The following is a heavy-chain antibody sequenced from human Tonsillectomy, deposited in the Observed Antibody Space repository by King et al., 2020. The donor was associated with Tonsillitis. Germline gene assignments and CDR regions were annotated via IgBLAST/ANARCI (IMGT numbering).Heavy chain of an antibody. CDR1: GFSISAYG. J-gene: IGHJ3*01. D-gene: IGHD1-1*01. V-gene: IGHV3-30*02. CDR3: AKSLERPPSHPFDF. Sequence: VQLVESGGGVVQPGKSLRLSCAASGFSISAYGMHWVRQAPGKGLEWVAFMRYDGSKQFYADFLKGRFTISRDNSKDTLYVQMNSLSAEDTAVYYCAKSLERPPSHPFDFWGQGGMVTVSS. CDR2: MRYDGSKQ.